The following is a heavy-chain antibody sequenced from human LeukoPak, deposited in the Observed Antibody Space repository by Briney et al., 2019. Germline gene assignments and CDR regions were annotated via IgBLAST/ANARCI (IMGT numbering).Heavy chain of an antibody. Sequence: GSVKVSCKASGYTFTAYYLHWVRQAPGQGLEWMGWINTSRGATKYVQKFQARVTMTRDTSIRTAYMELNSLRSDDTAVYYCVRPRDGYTGPFDYWGQGSLVTVS. V-gene: IGHV1-2*02. D-gene: IGHD5-24*01. CDR1: GYTFTAYY. J-gene: IGHJ4*02. CDR3: VRPRDGYTGPFDY. CDR2: INTSRGAT.